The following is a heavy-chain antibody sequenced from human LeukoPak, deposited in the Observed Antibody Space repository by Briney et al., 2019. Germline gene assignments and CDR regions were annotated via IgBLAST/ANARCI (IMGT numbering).Heavy chain of an antibody. V-gene: IGHV3-48*01. J-gene: IGHJ4*02. CDR3: ARGPAGAGIYYNY. D-gene: IGHD3-10*01. CDR2: ISSGGSTI. Sequence: GGSLRLSCAASGFTFSSYSMNWVRQAPGKGLEWVSYISSGGSTINYADSVKGRFTISRDNAKNSLYLQMNSLRAEDTAVYYCARGPAGAGIYYNYWGQGTLVTVSS. CDR1: GFTFSSYS.